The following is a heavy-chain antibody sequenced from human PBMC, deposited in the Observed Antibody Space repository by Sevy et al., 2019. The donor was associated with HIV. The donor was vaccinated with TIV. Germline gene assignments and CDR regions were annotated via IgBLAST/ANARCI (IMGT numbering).Heavy chain of an antibody. Sequence: GGSLRLSCAASGFTFSGARMSWVRQVPGKGLEWLGRIKSETDCGATDYAAPVKGRFTISRDDSKKTVYLQVNSLQVEDTAVYYCTTDLGIYASKWGQGTLVTVSS. D-gene: IGHD3-16*01. V-gene: IGHV3-15*01. CDR1: GFTFSGAR. CDR2: IKSETDCGAT. CDR3: TTDLGIYASK. J-gene: IGHJ4*02.